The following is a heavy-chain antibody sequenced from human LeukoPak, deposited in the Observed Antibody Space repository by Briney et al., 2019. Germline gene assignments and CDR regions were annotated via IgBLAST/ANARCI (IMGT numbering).Heavy chain of an antibody. CDR1: GYTFTGYY. CDR2: INPNSGGT. V-gene: IGHV1-2*02. D-gene: IGHD3-9*01. J-gene: IGHJ4*02. Sequence: ASVKVSCKASGYTFTGYYMHWVRQAPGQGLEWMGWINPNSGGTNYAQKFQDRVTMTRDTSISTAYMEVGRLRSADTAVYYCAGSPHILTGEHFDYWGQGTLVTVSS. CDR3: AGSPHILTGEHFDY.